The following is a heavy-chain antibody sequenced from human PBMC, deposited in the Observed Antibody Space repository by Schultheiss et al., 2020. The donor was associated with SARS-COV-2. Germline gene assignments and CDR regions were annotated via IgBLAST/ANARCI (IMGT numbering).Heavy chain of an antibody. CDR2: IYYSGST. D-gene: IGHD6-19*01. V-gene: IGHV4-31*03. CDR1: GGSISSGGYY. Sequence: SETLSLTCTVSGGSISSGGYYWSWIRQHPGKGLEWIGYIYYSGSTYYNPSLKSRVTISVDTSKNQFSLKLSSVTAADTAVYYCARGGRAVAGMGYYWGQGTLVTVSS. J-gene: IGHJ4*02. CDR3: ARGGRAVAGMGYY.